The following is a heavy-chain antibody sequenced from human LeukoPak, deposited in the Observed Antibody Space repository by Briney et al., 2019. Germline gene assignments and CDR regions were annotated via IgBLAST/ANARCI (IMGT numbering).Heavy chain of an antibody. CDR1: GGSISNYF. Sequence: SETLSLTCSVSGGSISNYFWTWIRQPPGKGLEWIGYTYSSGSTYYNPSLKSRVTISVDTSKNRFSLKLSTVTAADTAVYYCARRPTGDPKFDYWGQGTLVTVSS. CDR3: ARRPTGDPKFDY. D-gene: IGHD7-27*01. V-gene: IGHV4-59*08. CDR2: TYSSGST. J-gene: IGHJ4*02.